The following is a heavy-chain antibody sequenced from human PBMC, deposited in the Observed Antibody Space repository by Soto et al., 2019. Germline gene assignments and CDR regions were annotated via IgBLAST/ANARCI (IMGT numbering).Heavy chain of an antibody. CDR2: ISGGGSNT. V-gene: IGHV3-23*01. Sequence: GSLRLSCAASGFPFSSYVMSWVRQAPGKGLEWVSGISGGGSNTFYADYVKGRFTISRDNSKNTLLLQMNSLGAEDTAVYYCAKDSNKYSSSLRGRYFDYWGQGIGVTVSS. CDR1: GFPFSSYV. D-gene: IGHD4-4*01. CDR3: AKDSNKYSSSLRGRYFDY. J-gene: IGHJ4*02.